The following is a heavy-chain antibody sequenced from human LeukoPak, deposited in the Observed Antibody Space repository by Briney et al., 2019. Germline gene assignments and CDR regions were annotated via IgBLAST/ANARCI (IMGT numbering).Heavy chain of an antibody. D-gene: IGHD3-16*01. CDR3: AKDRLPVQRGIDY. V-gene: IGHV3-21*04. CDR2: ISSSSSYI. J-gene: IGHJ4*02. CDR1: GFTFSSYS. Sequence: PGGSLRLSCAASGFTFSSYSMNWVRQAPGKGLEWVSSISSSSSYIYYADSVKGRFTISRDNAKNSLYLQMNSLRAEDTALYYCAKDRLPVQRGIDYWGQGTLVTVSS.